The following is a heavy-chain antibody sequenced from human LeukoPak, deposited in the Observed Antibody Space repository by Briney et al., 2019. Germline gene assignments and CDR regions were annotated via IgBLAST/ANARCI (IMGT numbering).Heavy chain of an antibody. CDR3: ARGNPIVNSYGLSFDY. J-gene: IGHJ4*02. V-gene: IGHV4-59*01. CDR1: GGSISRYY. D-gene: IGHD5-18*01. Sequence: SETLSLTCTVSGGSISRYYWSWIRQPPGKGLEGIGYIYNSGSTYYNPSLKSRVTISVDTSRNQFSLSLRSVTAADTAVYYCARGNPIVNSYGLSFDYWGQGSLVTVSS. CDR2: IYNSGST.